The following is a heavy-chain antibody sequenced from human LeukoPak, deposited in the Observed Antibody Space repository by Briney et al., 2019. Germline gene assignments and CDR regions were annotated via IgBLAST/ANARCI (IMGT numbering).Heavy chain of an antibody. D-gene: IGHD1-26*01. J-gene: IGHJ3*02. CDR3: ASIRASPFDAFDI. CDR1: GGSISSYY. CDR2: IYYSGST. V-gene: IGHV4-59*01. Sequence: KPSETLSLTFTVSGGSISSYYWSWIRQPPGKGLEWIGYIYYSGSTNYNPSLKSRVTISVDTSKNQFSLKLSSVTAADTAVYYCASIRASPFDAFDIWGQGTMVTVSS.